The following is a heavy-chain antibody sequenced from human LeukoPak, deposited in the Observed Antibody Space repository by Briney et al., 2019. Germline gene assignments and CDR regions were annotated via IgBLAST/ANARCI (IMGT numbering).Heavy chain of an antibody. CDR2: IYPGDSDS. Sequence: PGESLKISCKGSGYSFTSYWIGWVRQMPGKGLEWMGIIYPGDSDSRYSPSFQGQVIISVDKSISTAYLQWSSLKASDTAMYYCARLHGTSLPRVFDFWGQGTLVTVSS. J-gene: IGHJ4*02. CDR1: GYSFTSYW. D-gene: IGHD6-6*01. V-gene: IGHV5-51*01. CDR3: ARLHGTSLPRVFDF.